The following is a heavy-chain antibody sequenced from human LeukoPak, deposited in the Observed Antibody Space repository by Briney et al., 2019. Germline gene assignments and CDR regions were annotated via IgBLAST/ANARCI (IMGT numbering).Heavy chain of an antibody. D-gene: IGHD3-10*01. V-gene: IGHV3-7*01. Sequence: GGSLRLSCVASGFTFSVYWMSWVREAPGKGLEWVANIKEDGSEKYYVDSVKGRFTISRDNAKNSLYLQMSSLRAEDTAVYYCARGGSWFAPWGQGTLVTVSS. CDR1: GFTFSVYW. J-gene: IGHJ5*02. CDR2: IKEDGSEK. CDR3: ARGGSWFAP.